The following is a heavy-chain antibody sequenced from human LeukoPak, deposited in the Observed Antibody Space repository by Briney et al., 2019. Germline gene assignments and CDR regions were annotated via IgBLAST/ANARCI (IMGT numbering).Heavy chain of an antibody. V-gene: IGHV5-51*01. CDR2: IYPGDSDS. D-gene: IGHD3-10*01. J-gene: IGHJ4*02. CDR1: GYSFTSHW. Sequence: GESLKISCKGSGYSFTSHWVGWVRQMPGKGLEWMGVIYPGDSDSRYSPSFQGQVTISADKSISTAYLQWSSLKASDTAMYYCVRLNSGGFDYWGQGTLVTVSS. CDR3: VRLNSGGFDY.